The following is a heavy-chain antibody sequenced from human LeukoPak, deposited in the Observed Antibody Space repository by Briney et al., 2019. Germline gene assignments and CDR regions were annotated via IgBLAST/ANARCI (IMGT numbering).Heavy chain of an antibody. V-gene: IGHV1-18*01. CDR3: AREGPYSDSSRSRFDY. CDR2: ISAYNDNT. J-gene: IGHJ4*02. Sequence: GASVKVSCKASGYPFSNYGISWVRQAPGQGLQWMGWISAYNDNTNYAQQLQGRLTMTTDTFTTTVYMELSSLRSEDTAVYYCAREGPYSDSSRSRFDYWGQGTLVTVSS. D-gene: IGHD6-6*01. CDR1: GYPFSNYG.